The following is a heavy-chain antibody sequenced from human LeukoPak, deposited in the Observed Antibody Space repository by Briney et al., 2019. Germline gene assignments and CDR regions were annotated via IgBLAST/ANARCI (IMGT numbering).Heavy chain of an antibody. D-gene: IGHD2-2*02. V-gene: IGHV5-51*01. CDR1: GYSFTNYW. Sequence: GESLKISCKGSGYSFTNYWIGWVRQMPGKGLEWMGIIYPGDSDTRYSPSLQGQVTISADKSINVAYLQWSSLKASDTAMYYCARSPGSGYCSSTTCYIYGMDVWGQGTTVTVSS. CDR2: IYPGDSDT. J-gene: IGHJ6*02. CDR3: ARSPGSGYCSSTTCYIYGMDV.